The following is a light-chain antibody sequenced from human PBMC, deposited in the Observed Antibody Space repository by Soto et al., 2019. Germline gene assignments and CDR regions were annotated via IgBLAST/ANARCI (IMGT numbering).Light chain of an antibody. Sequence: QSVLTQPASVSGSPGQSITISCTGTSSDVGGFNLVSWYQHHPGKAPKLMIYDVDKRPSGVPGRFSGSKSGNTASLTISGLQAEDEADYYCSSFAATHTYIFGTGTKVTVL. V-gene: IGLV2-11*01. CDR2: DVD. CDR3: SSFAATHTYI. CDR1: SSDVGGFNL. J-gene: IGLJ1*01.